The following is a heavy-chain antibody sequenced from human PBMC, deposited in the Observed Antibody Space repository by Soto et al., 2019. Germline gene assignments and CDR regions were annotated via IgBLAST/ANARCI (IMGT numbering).Heavy chain of an antibody. Sequence: QVQLLQSGAEVKKPWASVKVSCKASGYMFNTYGITWVRQAPGQWLEWMGWISVYNGNIDYAQKFEGRVTMTTDTSTSTAYMELKSLTSDDTAVYYCARTYGSGDYFLPFEYWGQVTPVSVSS. CDR2: ISVYNGNI. J-gene: IGHJ4*02. D-gene: IGHD3-10*01. V-gene: IGHV1-18*01. CDR3: ARTYGSGDYFLPFEY. CDR1: GYMFNTYG.